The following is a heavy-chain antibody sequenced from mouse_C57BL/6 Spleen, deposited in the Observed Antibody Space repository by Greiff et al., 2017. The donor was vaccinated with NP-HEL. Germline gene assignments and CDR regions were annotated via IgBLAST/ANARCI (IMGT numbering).Heavy chain of an antibody. D-gene: IGHD2-3*01. CDR1: GYTFTDYY. CDR3: ARYDGYSYDFFYAMDY. J-gene: IGHJ4*01. CDR2: INPYNGGT. Sequence: EVQLQQSGPVLVKPGASVKMSCKASGYTFTDYYMNWVKQSHGKSLEWIGVINPYNGGTSYNQKFKGKATLTVDKSSSTAYMELNSLTSEDSAVYYCARYDGYSYDFFYAMDYWGQGTSVTVSS. V-gene: IGHV1-19*01.